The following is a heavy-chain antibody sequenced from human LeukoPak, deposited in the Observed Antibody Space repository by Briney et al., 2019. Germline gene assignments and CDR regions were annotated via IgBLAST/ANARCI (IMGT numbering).Heavy chain of an antibody. J-gene: IGHJ5*02. Sequence: GGSLRLSCAASGFTFSNYWMSWVRQAPGKGLEWVANIKQDGSEKYYVDSVKGRFTTSRDNAKNSLHLQMNSLRAEDTAVYYCARDLRGNWFDPWGQGTLVTVSS. CDR2: IKQDGSEK. CDR1: GFTFSNYW. CDR3: ARDLRGNWFDP. V-gene: IGHV3-7*04.